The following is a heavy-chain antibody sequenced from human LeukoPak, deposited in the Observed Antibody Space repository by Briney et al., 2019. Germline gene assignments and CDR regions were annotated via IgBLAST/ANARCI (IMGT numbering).Heavy chain of an antibody. CDR1: GGTFSSYA. J-gene: IGHJ4*02. D-gene: IGHD3-22*01. Sequence: AASVKVSCKASGGTFSSYAISWVRQAPGQGLEWMGRIIPILGIANYAQKFQGRVTITADKSTSTAYMELSSLRSEDTAVYYCARDRRHYYDSSGAHENFDYWGQGTLVTVSS. CDR3: ARDRRHYYDSSGAHENFDY. CDR2: IIPILGIA. V-gene: IGHV1-69*04.